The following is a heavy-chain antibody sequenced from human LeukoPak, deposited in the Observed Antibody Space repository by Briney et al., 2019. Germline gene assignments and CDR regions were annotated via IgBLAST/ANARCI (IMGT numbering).Heavy chain of an antibody. CDR2: INHSGST. Sequence: SETLSLTCTVSGGSISSYDWSWVRQPPGKGLEWIGEINHSGSTNYNPSLKSRVTISVDTSKNQFSLKLSSVTAADTAVYYCARLSGRSSQKKFDYWGQGTLVTVSS. D-gene: IGHD6-13*01. J-gene: IGHJ4*02. CDR3: ARLSGRSSQKKFDY. V-gene: IGHV4-34*01. CDR1: GGSISSYD.